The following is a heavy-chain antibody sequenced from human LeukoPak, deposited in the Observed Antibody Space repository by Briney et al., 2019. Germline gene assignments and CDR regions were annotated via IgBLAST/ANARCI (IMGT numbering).Heavy chain of an antibody. J-gene: IGHJ4*02. CDR2: IIPIFGTA. CDR1: GGTFSSYA. CDR3: AKDRVATITTLYYFDY. V-gene: IGHV1-69*06. Sequence: SVKVSCKASGGTFSSYAISWVRQAPGQGLEWMGGIIPIFGTANYAQKFQGRVTITADKSSTTVYTELSSLRSEDTAVYYCAKDRVATITTLYYFDYWGQGTLVTVSS. D-gene: IGHD5-12*01.